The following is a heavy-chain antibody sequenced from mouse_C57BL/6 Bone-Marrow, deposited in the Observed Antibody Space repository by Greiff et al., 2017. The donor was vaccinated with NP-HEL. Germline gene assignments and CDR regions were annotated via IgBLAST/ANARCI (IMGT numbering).Heavy chain of an antibody. CDR1: GFTFTNYS. J-gene: IGHJ4*01. Sequence: VPLQQSVAELVRPGASVKLSCKASGFTFTNYSMHWVKPRPEQGLEWIGSIYPANGITKYAPKFQGKATITADTSSNTAYLQLSSLTSEDTAVYYCARANADAMDDWGQGTTVTVSS. V-gene: IGHV14-3*01. CDR3: ARANADAMDD. CDR2: IYPANGIT.